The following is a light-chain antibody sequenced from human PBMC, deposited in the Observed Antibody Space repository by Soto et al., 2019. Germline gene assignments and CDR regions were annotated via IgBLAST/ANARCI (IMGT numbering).Light chain of an antibody. CDR2: DAS. CDR3: QQRSNWPPWT. CDR1: QSVSSY. J-gene: IGKJ1*01. Sequence: EIVLTQSPATLSLSPGERATLSCRASQSVSSYLAWYQQKPGQAPSLLIYDASNRATGIPARFSGSGSGTDCTLTISSLEPEDFAVYYCQQRSNWPPWTFGQGTKVEIK. V-gene: IGKV3-11*01.